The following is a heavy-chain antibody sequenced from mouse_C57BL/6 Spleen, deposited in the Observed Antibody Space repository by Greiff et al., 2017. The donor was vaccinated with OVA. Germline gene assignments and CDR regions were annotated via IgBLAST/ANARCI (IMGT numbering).Heavy chain of an antibody. Sequence: VKLQQPGAELVKPGASVKMSCKASGYTFTSYWITWVKQRPGQGLEWIGDIYPGSGSTNYNEKFKSKATLTVDTSSSTAYMQLSSLTSEDSAVYYCARRGNYYGLYAMDYWGQGTSVTVSS. CDR2: IYPGSGST. CDR3: ARRGNYYGLYAMDY. CDR1: GYTFTSYW. V-gene: IGHV1-55*01. J-gene: IGHJ4*01. D-gene: IGHD1-1*01.